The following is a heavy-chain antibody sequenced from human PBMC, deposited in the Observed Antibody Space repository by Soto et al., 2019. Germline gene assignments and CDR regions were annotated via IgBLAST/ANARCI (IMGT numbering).Heavy chain of an antibody. V-gene: IGHV3-23*01. Sequence: EVQLLESGGGWVQPGGSLSLSGEAPGFTFSSYARKWVRQAPGKGLEWVSLIGESGTPTYYADSVKGRFTISRDNSGNTLFLEMYSLRAEDTAVYYCARYIPGVRYYGMDVWGQGTTVTVSS. CDR1: GFTFSSYA. CDR3: ARYIPGVRYYGMDV. J-gene: IGHJ6*02. CDR2: IGESGTPT. D-gene: IGHD2-2*01.